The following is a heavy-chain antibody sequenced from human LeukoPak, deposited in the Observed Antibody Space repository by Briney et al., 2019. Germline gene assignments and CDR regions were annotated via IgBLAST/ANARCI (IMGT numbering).Heavy chain of an antibody. D-gene: IGHD2-2*01. V-gene: IGHV4-39*01. J-gene: IGHJ4*02. CDR3: ARRTHTWYQLLDFDY. CDR2: IYYSGST. Sequence: PSETLSLTCTVSGGSISSSSYYWGWIRQPPGKGLEWIGSIYYSGSTYYNPSLKSRVTISVDTSKNQFSLKLSSVTAADTAVYCCARRTHTWYQLLDFDYWGQGTLVTVSS. CDR1: GGSISSSSYY.